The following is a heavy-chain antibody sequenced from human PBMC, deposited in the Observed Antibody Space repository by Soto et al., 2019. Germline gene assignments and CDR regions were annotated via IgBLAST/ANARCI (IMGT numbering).Heavy chain of an antibody. J-gene: IGHJ4*02. CDR2: ISYSGST. D-gene: IGHD3-22*01. CDR1: GGSISSGGYY. CDR3: ARSDSSGYYLAY. Sequence: QVQLQESGPGLVKPSQTLSLTCTVSGGSISSGGYYWSWIRQHPGKGLEWIGYISYSGSTYYNPSLKSRVTISVDTSKNQFSLKLSSVTAADTAVYYCARSDSSGYYLAYWGQGTLVTVSS. V-gene: IGHV4-31*03.